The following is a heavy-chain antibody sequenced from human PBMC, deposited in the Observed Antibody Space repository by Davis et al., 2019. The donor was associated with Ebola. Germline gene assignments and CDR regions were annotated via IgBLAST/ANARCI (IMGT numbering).Heavy chain of an antibody. CDR2: IRSKANSYAT. CDR3: TSTTNLIDY. Sequence: GESLKISCAASGFSFSSYWMSWVRQAPGKGLEWVGRIRSKANSYATAYAASLKGRFTISRDDSKNTAYLQMNSLKTEDTAVYYCTSTTNLIDYWGQGTLVTVSS. D-gene: IGHD1-26*01. J-gene: IGHJ4*02. V-gene: IGHV3-73*01. CDR1: GFSFSSYW.